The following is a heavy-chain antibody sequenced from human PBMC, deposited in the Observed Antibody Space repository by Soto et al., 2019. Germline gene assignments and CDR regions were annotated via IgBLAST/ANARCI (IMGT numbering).Heavy chain of an antibody. V-gene: IGHV1-18*01. Sequence: QVQLVQSGAEVKKPGASVKVSCKASGYTFTSYGISWVRQAPGQGLEWMGWISAYNGNTNYAQKLQGRVTMTTDTSTSTAHMKLRRMRSDDTAVYYCARARQFGGVIPRNFDYWGQGTLVTVSS. J-gene: IGHJ4*02. CDR2: ISAYNGNT. D-gene: IGHD3-16*02. CDR1: GYTFTSYG. CDR3: ARARQFGGVIPRNFDY.